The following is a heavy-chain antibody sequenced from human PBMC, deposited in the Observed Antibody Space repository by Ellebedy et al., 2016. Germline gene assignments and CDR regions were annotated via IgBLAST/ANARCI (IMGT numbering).Heavy chain of an antibody. Sequence: GESLKISXAASGFTFSSYGMYWVRQAPGKGLEWVAIIWYDGSNKHYADSVKGRFSISRDNSKNTLYLQMNSLRVEDTAVYYCARDRGTDVWGRGTTVTVSS. J-gene: IGHJ6*04. CDR3: ARDRGTDV. CDR2: IWYDGSNK. CDR1: GFTFSSYG. V-gene: IGHV3-33*07.